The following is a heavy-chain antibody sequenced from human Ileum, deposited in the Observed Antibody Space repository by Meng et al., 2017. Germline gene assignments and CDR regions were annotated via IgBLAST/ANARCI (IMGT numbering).Heavy chain of an antibody. CDR3: ARENDNWNYFDY. J-gene: IGHJ4*02. CDR1: GYTFRNYP. V-gene: IGHV1-3*01. CDR2: INAGNGNI. Sequence: QVQLVQPGAEGKKLGASLKVSCTALGYTFRNYPLHWVRQAPGQRPEWMGWINAGNGNIKISQKFQGSITITSDTSATAYMELGSLRSEDTAVYFCARENDNWNYFDYWGQGSLVTVSS. D-gene: IGHD1-1*01.